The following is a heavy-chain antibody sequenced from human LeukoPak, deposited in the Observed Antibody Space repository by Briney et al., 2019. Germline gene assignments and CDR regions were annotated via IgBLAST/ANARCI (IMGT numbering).Heavy chain of an antibody. V-gene: IGHV1-8*01. CDR3: ARVPAARDFGY. J-gene: IGHJ4*02. CDR1: RYTFTNYV. Sequence: ASVKVSCKASRYTFTNYVIHWVRQATGQGLEWMGWMNPYSGNTGYAQKFQGRVTMTRDTSINTAYLELSSLKSGDTAVYYCARVPAARDFGYWGQGTPVIVSS. D-gene: IGHD2-15*01. CDR2: MNPYSGNT.